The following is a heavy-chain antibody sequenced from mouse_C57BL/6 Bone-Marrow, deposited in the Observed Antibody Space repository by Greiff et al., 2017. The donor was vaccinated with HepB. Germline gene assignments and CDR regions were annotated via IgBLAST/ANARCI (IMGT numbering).Heavy chain of an antibody. J-gene: IGHJ4*01. Sequence: VQVVESGPGLVQPSQSLSITCTVSGFSLTSYGVHWVRQSPGKGLEWLGVIWSGGSTDYNAAFISRLSISKDNSKSQVFFKMNSLQADDTAIYYCARIYYDYPYYAMDYWGQGTSVTVSS. V-gene: IGHV2-2*01. CDR1: GFSLTSYG. D-gene: IGHD2-4*01. CDR2: IWSGGST. CDR3: ARIYYDYPYYAMDY.